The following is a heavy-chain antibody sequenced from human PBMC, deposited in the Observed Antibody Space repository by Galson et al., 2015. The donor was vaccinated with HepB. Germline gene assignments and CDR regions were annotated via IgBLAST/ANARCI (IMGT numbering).Heavy chain of an antibody. V-gene: IGHV1-2*02. CDR1: GYSFTGYY. CDR3: ARGDRSRITLKELVLKKGYFDL. J-gene: IGHJ2*01. CDR2: IKPSSGDT. Sequence: SVKVSCKASGYSFTGYYMHWVRQAPGQGLEWMGWIKPSSGDTGYAQKFQGRVAMTRDTSLNTAYMEVTRLRSDDTAVYYCARGDRSRITLKELVLKKGYFDLWGRGTLVTVSS. D-gene: IGHD3-22*01.